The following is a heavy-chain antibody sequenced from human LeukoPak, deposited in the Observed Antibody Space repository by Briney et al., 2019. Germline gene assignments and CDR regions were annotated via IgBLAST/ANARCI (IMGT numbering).Heavy chain of an antibody. CDR1: GYTFTSYY. D-gene: IGHD6-13*01. V-gene: IGHV1-46*01. J-gene: IGHJ4*02. Sequence: VSVKVSCKASGYTFTSYYMHWVRQAPGQGLEWMGIINPSGGSTSYAQKFQGRVTMTRDTSISTAYMELSRLRSDDTAVYYCARVRIAAAGTLGNWGQGTLVTVSS. CDR3: ARVRIAAAGTLGN. CDR2: INPSGGST.